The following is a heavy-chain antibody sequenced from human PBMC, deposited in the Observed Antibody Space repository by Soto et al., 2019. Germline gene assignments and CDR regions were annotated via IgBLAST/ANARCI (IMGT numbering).Heavy chain of an antibody. D-gene: IGHD6-19*01. V-gene: IGHV3-23*01. J-gene: IGHJ4*02. CDR1: GFAFSDYS. CDR3: AKETYGSGGPLDS. CDR2: ISGGGGNT. Sequence: DVQLLESGGGVVQSGGSLRLSCSASGFAFSDYSMHWVRQAPGKGPEWVSAISGGGGNTYYAGSVNGRFTISRDNSRNTLYLQMHSLRDDDTALYYCAKETYGSGGPLDSWGQGTRATVSS.